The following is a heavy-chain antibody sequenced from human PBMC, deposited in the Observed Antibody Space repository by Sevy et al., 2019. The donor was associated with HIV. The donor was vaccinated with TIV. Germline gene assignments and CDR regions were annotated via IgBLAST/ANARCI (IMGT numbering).Heavy chain of an antibody. CDR3: AREGSGGFDY. J-gene: IGHJ4*02. Sequence: GGSLRLSCAASGFSFSNYLMSWVRQAPGKGLEWVANIKQDGSKREYVDSVKGRLTISRDNGKNSVYLQMDSLRAEDTAVYYCAREGSGGFDYWGQGTLVTVSS. CDR2: IKQDGSKR. D-gene: IGHD2-15*01. V-gene: IGHV3-7*01. CDR1: GFSFSNYL.